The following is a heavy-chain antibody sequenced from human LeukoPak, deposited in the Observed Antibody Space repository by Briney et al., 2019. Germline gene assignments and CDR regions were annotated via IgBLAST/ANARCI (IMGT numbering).Heavy chain of an antibody. V-gene: IGHV1-69*13. CDR1: GGTFSSYA. D-gene: IGHD2-2*01. J-gene: IGHJ6*03. CDR3: ARDSRNCSSTSCYYYYYMDV. CDR2: IIPIFGTA. Sequence: SVKVSCKASGGTFSSYAISWVRQAPGQGLEWMGGIIPIFGTANYAQKFQGRVTITADESTSTAYMELSSLRSEDTAVYYCARDSRNCSSTSCYYYYYMDVWGKGTTVTVSS.